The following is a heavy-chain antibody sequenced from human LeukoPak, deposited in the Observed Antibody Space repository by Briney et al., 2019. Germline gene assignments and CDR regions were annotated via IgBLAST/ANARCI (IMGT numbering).Heavy chain of an antibody. CDR3: ARTIAVNGGDFDY. V-gene: IGHV3-74*01. J-gene: IGHJ4*02. D-gene: IGHD6-19*01. CDR1: GFTFSNHW. CDR2: INGDGTTS. Sequence: GGSLRLSCAASGFTFSNHWMHWVRQTPGKGLVWVARINGDGTTSSHADSVKGRFTISRDNAKNTLYLQMNSLRAEDTALYYCARTIAVNGGDFDYWGQGTLVTVSS.